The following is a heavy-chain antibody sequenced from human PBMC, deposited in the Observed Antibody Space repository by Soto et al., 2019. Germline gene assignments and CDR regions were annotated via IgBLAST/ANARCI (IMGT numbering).Heavy chain of an antibody. V-gene: IGHV1-8*01. D-gene: IGHD6-13*01. J-gene: IGHJ6*03. Sequence: QVQLVQSGSEVKKPGASVKVSCKASGYTFTSYDINWVRQATGQGREWMGWMNPNSGNTGYAQKFQGRVTMTRNTSISTAYMELSSLRSEDTAVYYCARGPGSWYYYYMDVWGKGTTVTVSS. CDR1: GYTFTSYD. CDR2: MNPNSGNT. CDR3: ARGPGSWYYYYMDV.